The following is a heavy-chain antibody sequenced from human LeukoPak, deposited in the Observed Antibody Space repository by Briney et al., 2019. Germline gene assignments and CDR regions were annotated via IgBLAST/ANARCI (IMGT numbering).Heavy chain of an antibody. CDR3: ASGSDSRFDY. CDR1: GYTFTSYD. J-gene: IGHJ4*02. Sequence: ASVKVSCKASGYTFTSYDINWVRQATGQGLEWMGWMNPNSGNTGYALKFQGRVTMTRNTSISTAYMELSSLRSEDTAVYYCASGSDSRFDYWGQGTLVTVSS. CDR2: MNPNSGNT. V-gene: IGHV1-8*01.